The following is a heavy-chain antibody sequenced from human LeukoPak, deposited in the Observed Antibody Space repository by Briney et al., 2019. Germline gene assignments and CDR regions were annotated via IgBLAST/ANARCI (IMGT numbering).Heavy chain of an antibody. CDR3: ARDFIGSSPYYFDY. CDR1: GFTFSSYW. Sequence: GGSLRLSCAASGFTFSSYWMSWVRQAPGKGLEWVANIKQDGSEKYYVDSVKGRFTISRDNAKNSPYLQMNSLRAEDTAVYYCARDFIGSSPYYFDYWGQGTLVTVSS. CDR2: IKQDGSEK. D-gene: IGHD3-10*01. V-gene: IGHV3-7*01. J-gene: IGHJ4*02.